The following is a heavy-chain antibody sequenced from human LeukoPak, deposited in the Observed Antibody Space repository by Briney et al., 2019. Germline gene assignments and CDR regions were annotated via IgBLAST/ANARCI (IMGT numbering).Heavy chain of an antibody. CDR1: GFTFSSYS. D-gene: IGHD2-2*01. V-gene: IGHV3-48*01. Sequence: PGGSLRLSWAASGFTFSSYSMNWVRQAPGKGLEWVSYISSSGSTIYYADSVKGRFTISRDNAKNSLYLQMNSLRAEDTAVYYCAREAGDIVVVPAAEWFDPWGQGTLVTVSS. CDR2: ISSSGSTI. J-gene: IGHJ5*02. CDR3: AREAGDIVVVPAAEWFDP.